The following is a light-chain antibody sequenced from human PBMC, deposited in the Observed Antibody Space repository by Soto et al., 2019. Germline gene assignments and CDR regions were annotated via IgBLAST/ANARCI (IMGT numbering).Light chain of an antibody. CDR1: QSVRRN. V-gene: IGKV3-15*01. CDR2: GAS. CDR3: QQYNNWPWT. J-gene: IGKJ1*01. Sequence: ETLMTQSPSPLAVFPGDRAILPCRASQSVRRNLAWYQQKPGQAPRLLIYGASTRATGIPARFSGSRSGTEVTLTISSLQSEVFEVDYCQQYNNWPWTFGQGTKVDI.